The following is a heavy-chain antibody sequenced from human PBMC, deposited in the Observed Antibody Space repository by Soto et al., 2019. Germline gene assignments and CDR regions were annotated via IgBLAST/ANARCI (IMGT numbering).Heavy chain of an antibody. CDR1: GFTFSSYG. Sequence: GGSLRVSWAASGFTFSSYGMHWVRQAPGKGLEWVAVIWYDGSNKYYADSVKGRFTISRDNSKNTLYLQMNSLRAEDTAVYYCARDLAADTAMVPGWGQGTLVTVSS. CDR3: ARDLAADTAMVPG. D-gene: IGHD5-18*01. V-gene: IGHV3-33*01. CDR2: IWYDGSNK. J-gene: IGHJ4*02.